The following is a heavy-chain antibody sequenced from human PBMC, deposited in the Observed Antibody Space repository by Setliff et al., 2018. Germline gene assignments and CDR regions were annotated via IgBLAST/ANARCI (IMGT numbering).Heavy chain of an antibody. V-gene: IGHV4-34*01. CDR3: ARGRNIAIRLLDS. CDR1: GGTFSYYH. CDR2: IDHTGST. J-gene: IGHJ4*02. D-gene: IGHD6-6*01. Sequence: KTSETLSLTCVASGGTFSYYHWTWVRQTPGKGLEWIGEIDHTGSTNYNPSLKSRVTISIDTSKNQFSLNLRYVTAADTAVYYCARGRNIAIRLLDSWGQGNLVTVSS.